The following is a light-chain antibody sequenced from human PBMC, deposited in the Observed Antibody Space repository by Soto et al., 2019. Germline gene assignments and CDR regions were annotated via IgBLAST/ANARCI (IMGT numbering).Light chain of an antibody. V-gene: IGKV1-27*01. J-gene: IGKJ4*01. CDR1: QDIDNF. CDR2: AAS. Sequence: DIQTTQSTSSLSAFVGDRVTITCRASQDIDNFLAWYQQKPGKVPKLLIYAASTLQSGVPSRFSGSGSGTDFTLTISSLQPEDVATYYCQKCKVAPFTFGGGTKVDIK. CDR3: QKCKVAPFT.